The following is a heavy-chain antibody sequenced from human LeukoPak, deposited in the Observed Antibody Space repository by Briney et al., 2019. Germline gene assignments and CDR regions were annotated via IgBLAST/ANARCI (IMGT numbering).Heavy chain of an antibody. CDR3: AKDLAVAATPNWFDP. Sequence: GGSLRLSCAASGFTFSSYGMHWVRQAPGKGLEWVAFIRYDGSNKYYADSVKGRFTISRDNSKNTLYLQMNSLRAEDTAVYYCAKDLAVAATPNWFDPWGQGTLVTVSS. V-gene: IGHV3-30*02. CDR2: IRYDGSNK. CDR1: GFTFSSYG. J-gene: IGHJ5*02. D-gene: IGHD2-15*01.